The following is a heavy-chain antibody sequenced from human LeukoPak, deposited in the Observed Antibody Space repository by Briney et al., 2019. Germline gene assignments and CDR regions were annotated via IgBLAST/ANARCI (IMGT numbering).Heavy chain of an antibody. CDR3: ARGGEGYNGPGFN. D-gene: IGHD5-12*01. CDR2: MNTDVSSI. Sequence: PRGSVRLSCAASGFTFSSHMMHWVRPAPGKGPGWVSRMNTDVSSINYADSLKGRVTISRDNAKNTLYLQMNSLRAEDTAVYYCARGGEGYNGPGFNWGQGTLVTVSS. J-gene: IGHJ4*02. V-gene: IGHV3-74*01. CDR1: GFTFSSHM.